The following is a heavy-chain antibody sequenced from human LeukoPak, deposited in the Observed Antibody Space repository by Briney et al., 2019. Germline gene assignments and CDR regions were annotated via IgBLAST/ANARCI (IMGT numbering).Heavy chain of an antibody. CDR1: GFTFGDYA. D-gene: IGHD4-17*01. CDR2: IRSKPYGGTT. V-gene: IGHV3-49*04. Sequence: GGSLRLPCTASGFTFGDYALNWVRQAPGRGLEWVGFIRSKPYGGTTEFAASVKGRFTISRDDSKSIAYLQMNSLRIEDTAVYYCTTDCLVTTCPVPNDYWGQGTLVTVSS. CDR3: TTDCLVTTCPVPNDY. J-gene: IGHJ4*02.